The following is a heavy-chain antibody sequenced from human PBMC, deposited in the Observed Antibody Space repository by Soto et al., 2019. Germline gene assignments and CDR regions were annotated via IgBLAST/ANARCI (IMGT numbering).Heavy chain of an antibody. V-gene: IGHV4-31*03. J-gene: IGHJ3*02. D-gene: IGHD3-22*01. Sequence: QVQLQESGPGLVKPSQTLSLTCTVSGGSISSGGYYWSWIRQHPGKGLEWIGYIYYSGSTYYNPSLKSRVTISVDTSKNQFSLKLSSVIAADTAVYYCARAGDSSGYVGEPPDAFDIWGQGTMVTVSS. CDR2: IYYSGST. CDR3: ARAGDSSGYVGEPPDAFDI. CDR1: GGSISSGGYY.